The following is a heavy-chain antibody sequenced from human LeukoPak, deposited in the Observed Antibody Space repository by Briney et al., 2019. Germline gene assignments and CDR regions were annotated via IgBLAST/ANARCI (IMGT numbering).Heavy chain of an antibody. CDR3: AIYYYGSGSPDDAFDI. CDR2: INPNSGGT. J-gene: IGHJ3*02. D-gene: IGHD3-10*01. CDR1: GYTFTGYY. V-gene: IGHV1-2*02. Sequence: ASVKVSCKASGYTFTGYYMHWVRQAPGQGLEWMGWINPNSGGTNYVQKFQGRVTMTRDTSISTAYMELSRLRSGDTAVYYCAIYYYGSGSPDDAFDIWGQGTMVTVSS.